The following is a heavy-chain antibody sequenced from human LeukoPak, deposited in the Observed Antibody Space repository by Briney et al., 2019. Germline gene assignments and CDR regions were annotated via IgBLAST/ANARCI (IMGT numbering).Heavy chain of an antibody. V-gene: IGHV3-74*01. CDR2: ISSDASIT. CDR1: GLTFSTYW. CDR3: ARDGSGGAFDI. D-gene: IGHD1-26*01. Sequence: GSLRLSCAASGLTFSTYWMHWVRQDPGKGLVWVSRISSDASITSYADPVKGRFTISRDNAKNSLYLQMNSLRAEDTAVYYCARDGSGGAFDIWGQGTMVTVSS. J-gene: IGHJ3*02.